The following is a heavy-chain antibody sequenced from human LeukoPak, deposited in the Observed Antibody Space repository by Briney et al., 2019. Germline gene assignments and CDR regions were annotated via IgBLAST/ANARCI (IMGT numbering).Heavy chain of an antibody. CDR3: ARTDYDILTGYSGNDAFYI. J-gene: IGHJ3*02. V-gene: IGHV1-18*01. D-gene: IGHD3-9*01. Sequence: ASVKVSCKASGYTFTSYGINWVRQAPGQGLEWMGWISAYNGNTNYAQKLQGRVTMTTDTSTSTAYMELRSLRSDDTAVYYCARTDYDILTGYSGNDAFYIWGQGPMVTVSS. CDR2: ISAYNGNT. CDR1: GYTFTSYG.